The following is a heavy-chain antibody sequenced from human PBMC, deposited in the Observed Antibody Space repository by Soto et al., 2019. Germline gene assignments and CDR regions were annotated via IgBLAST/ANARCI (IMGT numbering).Heavy chain of an antibody. J-gene: IGHJ4*02. Sequence: QVQLVESGGGVVQPGRSLRLSCAASGFTFSSYGMHWVRQAPGKGLEWVAVISYDGSNKYYADSVKGRFTISRDNSKNTLYLQMNSLRAEDTAVYYCAKEPYPNIVVVTAIPLFDYWGQGTLVTVSS. CDR2: ISYDGSNK. V-gene: IGHV3-30*18. CDR1: GFTFSSYG. CDR3: AKEPYPNIVVVTAIPLFDY. D-gene: IGHD2-21*02.